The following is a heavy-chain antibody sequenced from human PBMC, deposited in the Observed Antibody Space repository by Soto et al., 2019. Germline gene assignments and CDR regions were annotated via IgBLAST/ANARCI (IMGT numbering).Heavy chain of an antibody. D-gene: IGHD2-2*01. CDR1: GYTFTSYG. CDR2: ISAYNGNT. V-gene: IGHV1-18*01. CDR3: ARVNCSSTSCYLYYYYGMDV. J-gene: IGHJ6*02. Sequence: ASVKVSCKDSGYTFTSYGIIWVRQAHGQGLEWMGWISAYNGNTNYAQKLQGRVTMTTDTSTSTAYMELRSLRSDDTAVYYCARVNCSSTSCYLYYYYGMDVWGQGTTVTVSS.